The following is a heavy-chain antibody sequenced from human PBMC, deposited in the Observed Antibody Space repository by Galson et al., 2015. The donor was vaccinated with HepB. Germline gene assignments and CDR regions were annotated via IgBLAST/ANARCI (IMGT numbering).Heavy chain of an antibody. CDR2: IYYSGST. CDR3: ASTVTTFSGVDV. Sequence: LSLTCTVSGGSISSGGYYWSWFRQHPGKGLEWIGYIYYSGSTYYNPSLESRVTISVDTSKNQFSLKLSSVTAADTAVYYCASTVTTFSGVDVWGKGTTVTVSS. CDR1: GGSISSGGYY. J-gene: IGHJ6*04. D-gene: IGHD4-17*01. V-gene: IGHV4-31*03.